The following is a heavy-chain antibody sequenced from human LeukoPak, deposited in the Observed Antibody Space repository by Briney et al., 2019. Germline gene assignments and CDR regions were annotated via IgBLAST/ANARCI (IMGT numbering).Heavy chain of an antibody. CDR2: ISFEENNK. D-gene: IGHD3-22*01. Sequence: GGSLRLSCAASGFTFSDYAMSWVRQAPGKGLEWVAVISFEENNKYYADSVKGRFTVSRDNSKNTLYLQINSLRAEDTAIYYCARDRRLFQFDYWGQGALVTVSS. V-gene: IGHV3-30-3*01. CDR3: ARDRRLFQFDY. J-gene: IGHJ4*02. CDR1: GFTFSDYA.